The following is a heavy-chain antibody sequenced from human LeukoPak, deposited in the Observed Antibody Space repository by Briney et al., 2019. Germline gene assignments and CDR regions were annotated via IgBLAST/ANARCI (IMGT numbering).Heavy chain of an antibody. CDR3: ATGPRYYYGSGSGVRWFDP. D-gene: IGHD3-10*01. J-gene: IGHJ5*02. CDR2: INHSGST. V-gene: IGHV4-34*01. Sequence: PSETLSLTCAVYGGSFSGYYWSWIRQPPGKGLEWIGEINHSGSTNYNPSLKSRVTISVDTSKNQFSLKLSSVTAADTAVYYCATGPRYYYGSGSGVRWFDPWGRGTLVTVSS. CDR1: GGSFSGYY.